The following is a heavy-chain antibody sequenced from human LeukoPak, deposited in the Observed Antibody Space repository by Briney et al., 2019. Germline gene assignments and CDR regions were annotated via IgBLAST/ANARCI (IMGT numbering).Heavy chain of an antibody. V-gene: IGHV4-34*01. CDR2: INHSGST. J-gene: IGHJ5*02. CDR1: GGSFSGYY. D-gene: IGHD3-3*01. Sequence: KPSETLSLTCAVYGGSFSGYYWSWIRQPPGKGLEWIGEINHSGSTNYNPSLKSRVTISVDTSKNQFSLKLSSVTAADTAVYYCARGGYDFWGGHYQSNWFDPWGQGTLVTVSS. CDR3: ARGGYDFWGGHYQSNWFDP.